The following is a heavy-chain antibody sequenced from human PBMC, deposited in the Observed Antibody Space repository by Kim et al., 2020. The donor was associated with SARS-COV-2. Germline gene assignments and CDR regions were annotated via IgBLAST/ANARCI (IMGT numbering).Heavy chain of an antibody. CDR2: IKVDGSVK. Sequence: GGSLRLSCAASGFSFSTYWMTWVRQTPGKGLEWLAAIKVDGSVKYYADSVKGQFTISRDNAKNSLYLQMNSLRAEDTAVYYCAWEPRQLAYWGQGTLVTVS. CDR1: GFSFSTYW. J-gene: IGHJ4*02. V-gene: IGHV3-7*01. D-gene: IGHD6-13*01. CDR3: AWEPRQLAY.